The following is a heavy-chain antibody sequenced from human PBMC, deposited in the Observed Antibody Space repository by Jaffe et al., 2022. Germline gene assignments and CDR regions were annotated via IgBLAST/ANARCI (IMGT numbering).Heavy chain of an antibody. CDR3: ARVPFTSIAVNTFDV. D-gene: IGHD2-21*01. J-gene: IGHJ3*01. CDR1: DDSMNNNAYA. Sequence: QLQLQESGSGLVKPSQTLSLTCAVSDDSMNNNAYAWSWIRQPPGKGLEWIGYIYYGGGTHYSPSLGSRVTISQDRSKRLFSLEVRSVTAADTAVYYCARVPFTSIAVNTFDVWGQGTMVTVSS. V-gene: IGHV4-30-2*01. CDR2: IYYGGGT.